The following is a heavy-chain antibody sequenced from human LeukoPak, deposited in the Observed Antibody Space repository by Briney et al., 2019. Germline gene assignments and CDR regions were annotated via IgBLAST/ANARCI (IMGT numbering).Heavy chain of an antibody. CDR2: IYYSGST. J-gene: IGHJ4*02. D-gene: IGHD2-15*01. Sequence: SETLSLTCTVSGDSISSSNYYWGWIRQPPGKGLEWIGSIYYSGSTYYNPSLKSRVTISLDTSKDQFSLKLTSVTAADTAVYYCASQSGTRRVDYWGQGTLVTVSS. V-gene: IGHV4-39*07. CDR3: ASQSGTRRVDY. CDR1: GDSISSSNYY.